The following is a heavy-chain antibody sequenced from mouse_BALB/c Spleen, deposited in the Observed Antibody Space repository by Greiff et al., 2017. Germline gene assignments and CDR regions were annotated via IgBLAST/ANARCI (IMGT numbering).Heavy chain of an antibody. CDR1: GYTFSSYW. D-gene: IGHD2-10*02. CDR2: ILPGSGST. CDR3: ARRGKYGNYVWAMDY. Sequence: QVQLQQSGAELMKPGASVKISCKATGYTFSSYWIEWVKQRPGHGLEWIGEILPGSGSTNYNEKFKGKATFTADTSSNTAYMQLSSLTSEDSAVYYCARRGKYGNYVWAMDYWGQGTSVTVSS. V-gene: IGHV1-9*01. J-gene: IGHJ4*01.